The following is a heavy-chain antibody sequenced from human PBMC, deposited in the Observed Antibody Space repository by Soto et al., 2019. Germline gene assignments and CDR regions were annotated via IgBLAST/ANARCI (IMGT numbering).Heavy chain of an antibody. CDR2: ISYDGSNK. CDR3: ARALLDTPALDY. D-gene: IGHD2-2*01. Sequence: QVQLVESGGGVVQPGRSLRLSCAASGFTFSSYAMHWVRQAPGKGLEWVAVISYDGSNKYYADSVKGRFTISRDNSKNTRYLQMNSLRAEDTAVYYCARALLDTPALDYWGQGTLVTVSS. CDR1: GFTFSSYA. V-gene: IGHV3-30-3*01. J-gene: IGHJ4*02.